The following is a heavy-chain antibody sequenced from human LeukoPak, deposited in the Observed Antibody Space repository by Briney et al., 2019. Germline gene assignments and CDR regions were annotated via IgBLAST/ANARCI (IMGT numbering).Heavy chain of an antibody. V-gene: IGHV3-48*01. Sequence: PGGSLRLSCAASGFTFSSYSMNWVRQAPGKGLEWVSYISSSSSTIYYADSVKDRFTTSRDNAKNSLYLQRNSLRAEDTAVYYCAREVSSGWSGYYFDYWGQGTLVTVSS. CDR3: AREVSSGWSGYYFDY. J-gene: IGHJ4*02. D-gene: IGHD6-19*01. CDR2: ISSSSSTI. CDR1: GFTFSSYS.